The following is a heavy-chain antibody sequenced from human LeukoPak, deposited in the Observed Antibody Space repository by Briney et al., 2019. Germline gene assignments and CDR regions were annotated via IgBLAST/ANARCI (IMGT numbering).Heavy chain of an antibody. CDR2: INHSGST. Sequence: SETLSLTCAVYGGSFSGYYWSWIRQPPGKGLGWIGEINHSGSTNYNPSLKSRVTISVDTSKNQFSLKLSSVTAADTAVYYCASGYSMSLTDYWGQETLVTVSS. V-gene: IGHV4-34*01. CDR1: GGSFSGYY. J-gene: IGHJ4*02. D-gene: IGHD1-26*01. CDR3: ASGYSMSLTDY.